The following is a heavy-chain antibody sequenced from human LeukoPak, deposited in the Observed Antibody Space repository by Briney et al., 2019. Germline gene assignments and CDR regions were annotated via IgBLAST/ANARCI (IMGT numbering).Heavy chain of an antibody. CDR2: IYSGGST. D-gene: IGHD6-13*01. CDR1: GFTVSSNY. J-gene: IGHJ4*02. V-gene: IGHV3-53*01. Sequence: GGSLRLSCAASGFTVSSNYMSWVRQAPGKGLEWVSVIYSGGSTYYADSVKGRFTISRDNSKNTLYLQMNSLRAEDTAVYYCARRGSSSWYSHFDYWGQGTLVTVSS. CDR3: ARRGSSSWYSHFDY.